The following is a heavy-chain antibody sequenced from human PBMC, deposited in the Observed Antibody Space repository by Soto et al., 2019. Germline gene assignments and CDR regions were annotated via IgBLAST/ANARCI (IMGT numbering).Heavy chain of an antibody. Sequence: GGSLRLSCAASGFTFSSYSMNWVRQAPGKGLEWVSYISSSSSTIYYADSVKGRFTISRDNAKNSLYLQMNSLRAEDTAVYYCARGWWGNLGYCSGGSCQPEYFDYWGQGTLVTVSS. V-gene: IGHV3-48*01. CDR3: ARGWWGNLGYCSGGSCQPEYFDY. CDR1: GFTFSSYS. J-gene: IGHJ4*02. D-gene: IGHD2-15*01. CDR2: ISSSSSTI.